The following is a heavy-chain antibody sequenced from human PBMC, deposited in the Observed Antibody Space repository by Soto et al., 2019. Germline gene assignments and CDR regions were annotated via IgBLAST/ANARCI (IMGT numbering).Heavy chain of an antibody. V-gene: IGHV3-49*04. D-gene: IGHD3-22*01. CDR1: GFTFGDYA. CDR3: TRGYDSSGYKLNYFDY. J-gene: IGHJ4*02. Sequence: GSLRLSCTASGFTFGDYAMSWVRQAPGKGLEWVGFIRSKAYGGTTEYAASVKGRFTISRDDSKSIAYLQMNSLKTEDTAVYYCTRGYDSSGYKLNYFDYWGQGTLVTVSS. CDR2: IRSKAYGGTT.